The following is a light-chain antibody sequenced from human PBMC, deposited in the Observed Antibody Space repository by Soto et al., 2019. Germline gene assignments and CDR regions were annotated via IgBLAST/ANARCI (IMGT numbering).Light chain of an antibody. CDR3: QQSYSTAWT. J-gene: IGKJ1*01. CDR1: QSVSSF. V-gene: IGKV1-39*01. Sequence: DIQMTQSPSSLSASVGDRVTITCRASQSVSSFLNWYQQKPGKAPNLLIYGASSLQSGVPSRFTGSRSGTDFTLTISSLQPEDFATYYCQQSYSTAWTFGQGTKV. CDR2: GAS.